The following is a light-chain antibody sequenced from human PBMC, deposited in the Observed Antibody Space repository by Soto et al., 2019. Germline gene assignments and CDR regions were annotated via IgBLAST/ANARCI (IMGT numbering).Light chain of an antibody. V-gene: IGKV3-11*01. CDR1: KSVSSY. CDR3: QQRSNWPST. Sequence: EIVLTQSPATLSLSPGERAALSCRASKSVSSYLAWYQQKPGQAPRLLIYDASNRATGIPARFSGSGSGTDFTLIISSLEPEDFAVYYCQQRSNWPSTFGGGTKVEIK. J-gene: IGKJ4*01. CDR2: DAS.